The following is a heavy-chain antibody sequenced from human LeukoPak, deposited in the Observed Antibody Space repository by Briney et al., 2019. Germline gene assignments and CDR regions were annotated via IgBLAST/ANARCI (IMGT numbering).Heavy chain of an antibody. Sequence: GGSLRLSCAASGFTFSSYWMSWVRQAPGKGLEWVANIKEDGSEKYYVDSVKGRFTISRDNAKRSLYLQMNSLRAEDTAVYYCAGYCSSTSCYMSQAFDIWGQGTMVTVSS. J-gene: IGHJ3*02. D-gene: IGHD2-2*02. CDR1: GFTFSSYW. CDR3: AGYCSSTSCYMSQAFDI. CDR2: IKEDGSEK. V-gene: IGHV3-7*01.